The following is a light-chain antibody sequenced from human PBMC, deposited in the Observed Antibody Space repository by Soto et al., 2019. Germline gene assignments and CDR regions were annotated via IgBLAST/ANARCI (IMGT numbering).Light chain of an antibody. CDR1: QCLKF. V-gene: IGKV1-12*01. CDR3: QQANSFPIT. CDR2: EAT. J-gene: IGKJ5*01. Sequence: DIQMTQSPSSVSASLLDTVTITCRASQCLKFLAWYQHKPGKAPRLLIYEATNLQSGVPPRFSGSGSGTDFTLTISSLQPEDFATYFCQQANSFPITFGQGTRLEIK.